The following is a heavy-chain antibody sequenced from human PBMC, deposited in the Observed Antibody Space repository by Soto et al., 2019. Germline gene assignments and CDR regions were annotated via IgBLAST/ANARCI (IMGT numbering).Heavy chain of an antibody. J-gene: IGHJ6*02. CDR2: TSYDGSNK. CDR3: ARGRDYYGSGSYYHYYAMDV. Sequence: PGGSLRLSCAASGFTFSTYAMHWVRQAPGKGLEWVAVTSYDGSNKYYADSVKGRFTISRDNSKNTLYLQMNSLRAEDTAVYYCARGRDYYGSGSYYHYYAMDVWGQGTTVTVSS. D-gene: IGHD3-10*01. V-gene: IGHV3-30-3*01. CDR1: GFTFSTYA.